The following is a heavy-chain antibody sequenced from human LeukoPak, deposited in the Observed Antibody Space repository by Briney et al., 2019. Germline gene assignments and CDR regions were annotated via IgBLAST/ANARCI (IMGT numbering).Heavy chain of an antibody. CDR2: ISGSGGST. CDR3: AKDLGIAAAGTLLDY. J-gene: IGHJ4*02. Sequence: GGSLRLSCAASGFTFSSYAMSWVRQAPGKGLEWVSAISGSGGSTYYADSVKGRFTISRDNSKNTPYLQMNSLRAEDTAVYYCAKDLGIAAAGTLLDYWGQGTLVTVSS. CDR1: GFTFSSYA. D-gene: IGHD6-13*01. V-gene: IGHV3-23*01.